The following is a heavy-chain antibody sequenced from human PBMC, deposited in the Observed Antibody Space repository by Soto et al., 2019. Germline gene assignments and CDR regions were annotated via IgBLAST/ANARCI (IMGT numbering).Heavy chain of an antibody. V-gene: IGHV1-3*01. J-gene: IGHJ4*02. Sequence: ASVKVSCKASGYTFTSYAMHWVRQAPGQRLEWMGWINAGNGNTKYSQKFQGRVTITRDTSASTAYMELSSLRSEDTAVYYCARDAAYCGGDCCFTPWPTFDYWGQGTLVTVSS. CDR2: INAGNGNT. CDR3: ARDAAYCGGDCCFTPWPTFDY. D-gene: IGHD2-21*02. CDR1: GYTFTSYA.